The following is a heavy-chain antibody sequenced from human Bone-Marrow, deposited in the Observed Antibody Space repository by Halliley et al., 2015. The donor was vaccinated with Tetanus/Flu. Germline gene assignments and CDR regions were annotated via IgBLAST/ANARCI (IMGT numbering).Heavy chain of an antibody. J-gene: IGHJ6*02. CDR3: ARDRRLVSPPIGVDV. Sequence: GSIDYRGTTPYNPSLRGRITMSVDMPKNPFSLKLNSVTAADTAVYYCARDRRLVSPPIGVDVWGRGTTVTVSS. D-gene: IGHD6-6*01. V-gene: IGHV4-30-4*01. CDR2: IDYRGTT.